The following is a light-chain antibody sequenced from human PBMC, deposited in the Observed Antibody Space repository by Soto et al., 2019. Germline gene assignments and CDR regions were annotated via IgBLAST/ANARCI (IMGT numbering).Light chain of an antibody. J-gene: IGKJ1*01. CDR3: KQYAGSPRT. V-gene: IGKV3-11*01. Sequence: EIVCIQSPATLSLSPGERATLSCRASQSVGSYLAWYQHKPGQAPRLLISDASNRATGIPARFSGSGSETDFTLTIRSLEPEDFAVYFCKQYAGSPRTVGQGTQVDIK. CDR2: DAS. CDR1: QSVGSY.